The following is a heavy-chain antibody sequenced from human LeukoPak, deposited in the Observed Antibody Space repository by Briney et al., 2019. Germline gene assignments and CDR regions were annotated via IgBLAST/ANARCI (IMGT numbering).Heavy chain of an antibody. CDR3: VREDTEYYFDY. V-gene: IGHV3-7*01. Sequence: PGGSLRLSCAASGFTFSSYWMSWVRQAPGKGLEWVANIKQDGSEKYYVDSVKGRFTISRDNAKNSLYLQMNSLRAEDTAVYYCVREDTEYYFDYWGQGTLVTVSS. J-gene: IGHJ4*02. CDR1: GFTFSSYW. CDR2: IKQDGSEK.